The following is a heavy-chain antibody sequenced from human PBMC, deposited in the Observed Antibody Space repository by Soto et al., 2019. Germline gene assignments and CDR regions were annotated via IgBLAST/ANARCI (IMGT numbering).Heavy chain of an antibody. CDR3: ARVITMIAAFDI. J-gene: IGHJ3*02. Sequence: QVQLVQSGAEVQKPGSSVKVSCKASGGTFSSYAISWVRQAPGQGLEWMGGIIPIFGTANYAQKFQGRVTITADESTSTAYMELSSMRSEDTAVYYCARVITMIAAFDIWGQGTMVTVSS. CDR1: GGTFSSYA. V-gene: IGHV1-69*01. CDR2: IIPIFGTA. D-gene: IGHD3-22*01.